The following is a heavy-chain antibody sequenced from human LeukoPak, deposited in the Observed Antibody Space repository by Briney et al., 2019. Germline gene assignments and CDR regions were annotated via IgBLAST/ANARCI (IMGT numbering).Heavy chain of an antibody. D-gene: IGHD3-16*02. Sequence: GGSLRLSCAASGFTFSSYAMSWVRQAPGKGLEWVSAISGSGGSTYYADSVKGRFTISRDNSKNTLYLQMNSLRAEDTAVYYCARGIDIGALYVWGSYPNWFDPWGQGTLVTVSS. CDR3: ARGIDIGALYVWGSYPNWFDP. V-gene: IGHV3-23*01. J-gene: IGHJ5*02. CDR1: GFTFSSYA. CDR2: ISGSGGST.